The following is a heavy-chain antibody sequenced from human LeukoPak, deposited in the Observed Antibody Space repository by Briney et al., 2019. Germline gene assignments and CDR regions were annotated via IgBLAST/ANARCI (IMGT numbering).Heavy chain of an antibody. V-gene: IGHV4-31*03. J-gene: IGHJ4*02. Sequence: SETLSLTCTVSGGSISSGGYYWSWIRQHPGKGLEWIGYIYYSGSTYYNPSLKSRVTISVDTSKNQFSLKLSSVTAADTAVYYCARTAYYDILTGYSNWGQGTLVTVSS. CDR2: IYYSGST. D-gene: IGHD3-9*01. CDR3: ARTAYYDILTGYSN. CDR1: GGSISSGGYY.